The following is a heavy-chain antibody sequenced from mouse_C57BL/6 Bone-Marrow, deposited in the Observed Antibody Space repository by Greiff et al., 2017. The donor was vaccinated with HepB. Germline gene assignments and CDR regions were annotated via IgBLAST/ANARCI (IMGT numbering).Heavy chain of an antibody. J-gene: IGHJ2*01. CDR3: ARYEGIYYGNRGYFDY. V-gene: IGHV1-53*01. D-gene: IGHD2-1*01. CDR1: GYTFTSYW. Sequence: QVQLQQPGTELVKPGASVKLSCKASGYTFTSYWMHWVKQRPGQGLEWIGNINPSNGGTNYNEKFKSKATLTVDKSSSTAYMQRSSLTSEDSAVYYCARYEGIYYGNRGYFDYWGQGTTLTVSS. CDR2: INPSNGGT.